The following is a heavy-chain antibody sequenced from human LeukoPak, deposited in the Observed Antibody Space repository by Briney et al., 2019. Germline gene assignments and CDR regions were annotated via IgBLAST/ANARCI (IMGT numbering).Heavy chain of an antibody. V-gene: IGHV3-23*01. J-gene: IGHJ4*02. Sequence: PGGSLRLSCAASGFTFSSYAMGWVRQAPGKGLEWVSAISGSGGSTYYADSVKGRFTISRDNLKNTLYLQMNSLRAEDTAVYYCAKDLSYSSGWYGVYYFDYWGQGTLVTVSS. CDR2: ISGSGGST. CDR3: AKDLSYSSGWYGVYYFDY. D-gene: IGHD6-19*01. CDR1: GFTFSSYA.